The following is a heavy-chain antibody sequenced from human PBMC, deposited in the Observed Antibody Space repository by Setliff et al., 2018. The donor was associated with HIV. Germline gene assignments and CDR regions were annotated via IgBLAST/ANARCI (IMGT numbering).Heavy chain of an antibody. CDR3: ARKRGAATGTDYFDY. J-gene: IGHJ4*02. CDR2: INPNSGGT. CDR1: GYTFTDHY. V-gene: IGHV1-2*02. D-gene: IGHD6-13*01. Sequence: AASVKVSCKASGYTFTDHYMHWVRQAPGQGLEWMGWINPNSGGTNYAQKFQGRVTMTRDTSISTAYMELSRLRSDDTAVYFCARKRGAATGTDYFDYWGQGTLVTVSS.